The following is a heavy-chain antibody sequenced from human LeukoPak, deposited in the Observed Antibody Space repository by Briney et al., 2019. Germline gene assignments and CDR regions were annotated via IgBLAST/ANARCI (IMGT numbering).Heavy chain of an antibody. J-gene: IGHJ5*02. Sequence: PWETLSLTCAGHGGSFRGYYWSWIPQPPGKGLEWIGEINHSGSTNYTPSLKSLITASVDTSKNPFSLKLRPVTAADTDVYYCARVLPGIAVARPKGRRFDPWGQGTMVSVSS. CDR2: INHSGST. CDR1: GGSFRGYY. D-gene: IGHD6-19*01. CDR3: ARVLPGIAVARPKGRRFDP. V-gene: IGHV4-34*01.